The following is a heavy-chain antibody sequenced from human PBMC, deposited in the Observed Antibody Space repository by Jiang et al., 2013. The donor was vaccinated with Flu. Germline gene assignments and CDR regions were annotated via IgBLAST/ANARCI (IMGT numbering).Heavy chain of an antibody. J-gene: IGHJ6*02. CDR1: GGSISSYY. CDR3: ARAPVVVTALPWGNYGMDV. V-gene: IGHV4-59*01. Sequence: GPGLVKPSETLSLTCTVSGGSISSYYWSWIRQPPGKGLEWIGYIYYSGSTNYNPSLKSRVTISVDTSKNQFSLKLSSVTAADTAVYYCARAPVVVTALPWGNYGMDVWGQGTTVTVSS. D-gene: IGHD2-21*02. CDR2: IYYSGST.